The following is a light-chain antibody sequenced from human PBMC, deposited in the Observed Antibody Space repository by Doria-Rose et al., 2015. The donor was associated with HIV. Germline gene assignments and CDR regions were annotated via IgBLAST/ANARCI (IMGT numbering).Light chain of an antibody. V-gene: IGKV3-20*01. CDR2: GAS. CDR3: QQYDSTPQT. CDR1: QSVSSTY. J-gene: IGKJ1*01. Sequence: LSPGERATLSCRASQSVSSTYFAWYQQKPGQAPRLLIYGASSRATGIPDRFTGSASGTDFTLTISRLEPEDFAVYYCQQYDSTPQTFGQGTKVEIK.